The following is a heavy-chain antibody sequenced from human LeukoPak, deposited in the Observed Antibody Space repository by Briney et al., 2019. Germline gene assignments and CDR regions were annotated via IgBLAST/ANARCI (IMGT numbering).Heavy chain of an antibody. CDR1: GCTFMSYG. D-gene: IGHD2-2*01. CDR3: ARAGAAAITAFDI. Sequence: ASVKVSCKASGCTFMSYGISWVRQAPGQGLEWMGWISVYNGNTNYAQKFRGRVTMTTDTSTTTAYMELSRLRSDDTAVYYCARAGAAAITAFDIWGQGTMVTVSS. V-gene: IGHV1-18*01. J-gene: IGHJ3*02. CDR2: ISVYNGNT.